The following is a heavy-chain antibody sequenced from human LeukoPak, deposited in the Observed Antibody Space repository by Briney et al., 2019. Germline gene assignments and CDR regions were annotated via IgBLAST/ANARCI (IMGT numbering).Heavy chain of an antibody. D-gene: IGHD3-10*01. V-gene: IGHV4-59*01. CDR2: IYSSGST. J-gene: IGHJ6*02. Sequence: PSETLSLTCPVSGGSISSYYWSWIRQPPGKGLEWIGYIYSSGSTNYNPSLKSRVTISVDTSKNQFSLKLTSVSAADTAVYYCARDRLFSGGSGIIYYGMDVWGQGTTVTVSS. CDR1: GGSISSYY. CDR3: ARDRLFSGGSGIIYYGMDV.